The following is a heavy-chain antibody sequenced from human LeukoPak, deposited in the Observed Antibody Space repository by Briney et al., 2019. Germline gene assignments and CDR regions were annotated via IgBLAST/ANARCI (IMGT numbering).Heavy chain of an antibody. D-gene: IGHD3-9*01. V-gene: IGHV1-69*06. CDR1: GGTFNTFV. Sequence: ASVKVSCKASGGTFNTFVISWVRQAPGQGLEWMGGIIPMFGTANYAQKFQGRVTITADKSTSTAYMELRSLRSEDTAVFYCARGWYDILTGYYYDYWGQGTLVTVSS. CDR3: ARGWYDILTGYYYDY. J-gene: IGHJ4*02. CDR2: IIPMFGTA.